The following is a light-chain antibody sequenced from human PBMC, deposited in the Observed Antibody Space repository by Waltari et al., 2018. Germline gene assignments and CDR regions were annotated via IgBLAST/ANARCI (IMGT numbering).Light chain of an antibody. J-gene: IGLJ2*01. V-gene: IGLV4-69*01. CDR2: VNRDGSH. Sequence: QVVLTQPPSASASLGASVRLTCTLSSGHSTFAIAWHQQQPETGPRYLMKVNRDGSHNKGDGIPDRFSGSSSGAERTLTISSLQSEDEADYYCQTWGTGVHVFGGGTKLTVL. CDR1: SGHSTFA. CDR3: QTWGTGVHV.